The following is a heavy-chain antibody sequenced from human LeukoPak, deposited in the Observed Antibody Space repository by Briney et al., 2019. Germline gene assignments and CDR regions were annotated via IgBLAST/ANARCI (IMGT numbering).Heavy chain of an antibody. CDR1: GFAFSSYG. D-gene: IGHD6-13*01. CDR2: ISPISGSGGST. CDR3: AKGGSSSWDYFDY. J-gene: IGHJ4*02. Sequence: PGGSLRLSCAASGFAFSSYGMSWVRQAPGKGLEGVSTISPISGSGGSTYYADSVKGRFTISRDNSKNTLYLHMNSLRAEDTAVYYCAKGGSSSWDYFDYWGQGTLVTVSS. V-gene: IGHV3-23*01.